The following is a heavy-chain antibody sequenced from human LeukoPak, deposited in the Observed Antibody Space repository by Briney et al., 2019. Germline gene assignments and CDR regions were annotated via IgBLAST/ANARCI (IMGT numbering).Heavy chain of an antibody. CDR2: ISTYSGNT. D-gene: IGHD5-18*01. Sequence: GASVKVSCKASGYTFTNYGISWVRQAPGQGLEWMGWISTYSGNTNYAQKLQGRVTMTTDTSTNTAYMELRSLRSDDTAVYYCARDGLTGYSYGYPYSDYWGQGTLVTVSS. CDR1: GYTFTNYG. J-gene: IGHJ4*02. CDR3: ARDGLTGYSYGYPYSDY. V-gene: IGHV1-18*01.